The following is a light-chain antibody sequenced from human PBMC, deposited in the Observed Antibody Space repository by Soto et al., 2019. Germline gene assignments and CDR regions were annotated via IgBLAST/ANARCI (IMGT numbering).Light chain of an antibody. Sequence: QSVLTQPASVSGSPGQSITISCTGSNSDVGGYNYVSWYQHHPGKAPKLIIFEVSNRPSGISNRFAGSKSGNAASLTISGLQAEDEADYYCSSYSTSTAYLFGTGTKVTVL. CDR3: SSYSTSTAYL. CDR2: EVS. J-gene: IGLJ1*01. CDR1: NSDVGGYNY. V-gene: IGLV2-14*01.